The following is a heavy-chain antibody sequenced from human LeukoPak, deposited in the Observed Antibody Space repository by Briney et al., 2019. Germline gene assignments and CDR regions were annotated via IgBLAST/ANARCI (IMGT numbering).Heavy chain of an antibody. CDR2: ISYNGGST. Sequence: GESLRLSCAASGFIFSSHGMHWVRQAPGKGLEYVSGISYNGGSTYYANSVKDRFTISRDNSKNTLYLQMGSLRGEDMAVYFCARDFNWAFDSWGQGTLVTVSS. CDR3: ARDFNWAFDS. V-gene: IGHV3-64*01. CDR1: GFIFSSHG. J-gene: IGHJ4*02. D-gene: IGHD1-1*01.